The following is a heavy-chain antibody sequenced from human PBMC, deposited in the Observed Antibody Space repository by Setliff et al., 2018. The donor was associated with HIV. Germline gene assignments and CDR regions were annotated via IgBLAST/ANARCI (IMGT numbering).Heavy chain of an antibody. V-gene: IGHV1-8*02. J-gene: IGHJ5*02. Sequence: ASVTVSCKASGYTFTSYDINWVRQATGQGLEWMGWMNPNSGNTGYAQKFQGRVTMTRNTSISTAYMELSSLRSEDTAVYYCARGRYNFWSGYRWFDPWGQGTLVTVSS. D-gene: IGHD3-3*01. CDR1: GYTFTSYD. CDR2: MNPNSGNT. CDR3: ARGRYNFWSGYRWFDP.